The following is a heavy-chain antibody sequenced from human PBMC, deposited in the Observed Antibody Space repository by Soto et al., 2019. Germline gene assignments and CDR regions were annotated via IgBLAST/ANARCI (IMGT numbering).Heavy chain of an antibody. CDR2: ISWNSGSI. Sequence: PGGSLRLSCAASGFTFDDYAMHWVRQAPGKGLEWVSGISWNSGSIGYADSVKGRFTISRDNAKNSLYLQMNSLRAEDTALYYCAKDLGLRDYQLLYPFDYWGQGTLVTVSS. CDR3: AKDLGLRDYQLLYPFDY. D-gene: IGHD2-2*02. V-gene: IGHV3-9*01. J-gene: IGHJ4*02. CDR1: GFTFDDYA.